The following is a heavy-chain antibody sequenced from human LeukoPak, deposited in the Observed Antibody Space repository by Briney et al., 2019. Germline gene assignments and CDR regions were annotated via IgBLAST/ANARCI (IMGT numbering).Heavy chain of an antibody. V-gene: IGHV3-23*01. Sequence: GGSLRLSCAASGFTFSSCVMGWVRQAPGKGLEWVSVITGSSDTTYYADSVKGRFTISRDNSKNTLYLQMNSLRAEDTAVYYCAKGRGHYYHYMDVWGKGTTVTVSS. J-gene: IGHJ6*03. CDR3: AKGRGHYYHYMDV. CDR2: ITGSSDTT. CDR1: GFTFSSCV. D-gene: IGHD3-10*01.